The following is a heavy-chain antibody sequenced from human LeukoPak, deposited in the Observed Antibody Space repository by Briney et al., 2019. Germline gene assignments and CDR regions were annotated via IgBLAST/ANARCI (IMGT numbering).Heavy chain of an antibody. J-gene: IGHJ3*01. CDR1: GFAFSAYE. V-gene: IGHV3-48*03. Sequence: QPGGSLRLSCAASGFAFSAYEMDWVRQAPGKGLEWVSYISSGGGTRYYADSVRGRFTISRANAKNSLYLQMNRLRAEDTAVYYCAKEFIPESSGFDAFDVWGQGTMVTVSS. CDR2: ISSGGGTR. D-gene: IGHD3-22*01. CDR3: AKEFIPESSGFDAFDV.